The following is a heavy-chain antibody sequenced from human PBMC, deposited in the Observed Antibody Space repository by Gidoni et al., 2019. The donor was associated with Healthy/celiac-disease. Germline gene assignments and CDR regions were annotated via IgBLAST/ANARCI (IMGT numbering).Heavy chain of an antibody. V-gene: IGHV3-48*01. CDR3: ARDTSIAAAGTGY. D-gene: IGHD6-13*01. Sequence: EVQLVESGGGLVQPGGSLRLSCAASGFPFSSYSMNWVRQAPGKGLEWVSYISSSSSTIYYADSVKGRFTISRDNAKNSLYLQMNSLRAEDTAVYYCARDTSIAAAGTGYWGQGTLVTVSS. CDR2: ISSSSSTI. CDR1: GFPFSSYS. J-gene: IGHJ4*02.